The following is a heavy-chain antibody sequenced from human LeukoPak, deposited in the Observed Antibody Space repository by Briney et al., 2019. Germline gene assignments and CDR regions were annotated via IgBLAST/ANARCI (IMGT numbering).Heavy chain of an antibody. CDR1: GYSISSGYY. D-gene: IGHD5-24*01. CDR2: IYHSGST. CDR3: ARPAMAQWKSPAFDI. J-gene: IGHJ3*02. Sequence: SETLSLTCAVSGYSISSGYYWGWIRQPPGKGLEWIGSIYHSGSTYYNPSLKSRVTISVDTSKNQFSLKLSSVTAADTAVYYCARPAMAQWKSPAFDIWGQGTMVTVSS. V-gene: IGHV4-38-2*01.